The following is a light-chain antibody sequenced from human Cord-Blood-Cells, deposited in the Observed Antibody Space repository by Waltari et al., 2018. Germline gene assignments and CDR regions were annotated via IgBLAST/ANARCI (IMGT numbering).Light chain of an antibody. CDR1: VLAKKY. CDR2: KDS. CDR3: YSAADNNRV. V-gene: IGLV3-27*01. J-gene: IGLJ3*02. Sequence: SYELTQPSSVSVSPGQTARITCSGDVLAKKYARWFQQKPGQARVLVIYKDSERPSGIPERFSGSSSGTTVTLTISGAQVEDEADYYCYSAADNNRVFGGGTKLTVL.